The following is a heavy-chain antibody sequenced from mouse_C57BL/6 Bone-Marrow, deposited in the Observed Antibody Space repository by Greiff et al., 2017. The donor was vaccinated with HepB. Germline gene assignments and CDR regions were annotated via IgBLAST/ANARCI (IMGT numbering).Heavy chain of an antibody. CDR1: GYTFTSYG. Sequence: QVQLQQSGAELARPGASVKLSCKASGYTFTSYGISWVKQRTGQGLEWIGEIYPRSGNTYYNEKFKGKATLTADKSSSTAYMALRSLTSEDSAVYFCARSHYYGSSYVGWYIDVWGTGTTVTVSS. J-gene: IGHJ1*03. D-gene: IGHD1-1*01. V-gene: IGHV1-81*01. CDR3: ARSHYYGSSYVGWYIDV. CDR2: IYPRSGNT.